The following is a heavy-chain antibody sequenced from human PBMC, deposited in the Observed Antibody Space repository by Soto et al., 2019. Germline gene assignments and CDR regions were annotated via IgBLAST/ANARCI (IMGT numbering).Heavy chain of an antibody. J-gene: IGHJ3*02. CDR2: INHSGST. Sequence: QVQLQQWGAGLLKPSETLSLTCAVYGGSFSGYYWSWIRQPPGKGLEWMGEINHSGSTNYNPSLKSRVTISVDTSKNQFSLKLSSVTAADTAVYYCARVPTYGDSSDAFDIWGQGTMVTVSS. D-gene: IGHD4-17*01. CDR3: ARVPTYGDSSDAFDI. CDR1: GGSFSGYY. V-gene: IGHV4-34*01.